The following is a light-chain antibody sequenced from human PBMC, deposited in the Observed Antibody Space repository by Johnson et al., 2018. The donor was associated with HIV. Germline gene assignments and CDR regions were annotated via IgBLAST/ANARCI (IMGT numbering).Light chain of an antibody. Sequence: QSVLTQPPSVSAAPGQKVTISCSGSSSNIGNNYVSWYQQLPGTSPKLLIYEKNKRPSGIPDRFSASKSGTSAILDITGLQTGDEADYYCGTWDSSLSAGVFGTGTKVTVL. CDR3: GTWDSSLSAGV. CDR2: EKN. V-gene: IGLV1-51*02. J-gene: IGLJ1*01. CDR1: SSNIGNNY.